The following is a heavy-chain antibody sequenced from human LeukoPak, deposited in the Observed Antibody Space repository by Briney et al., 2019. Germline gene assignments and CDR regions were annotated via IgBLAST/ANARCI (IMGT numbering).Heavy chain of an antibody. CDR3: ARAPSSPGAFDI. Sequence: SETLSLTCTVSGGSISSYYWSWIRQPPGKGLEWIGYIYHSGSTYYNPSLKSRVTISVDRSKNQFSLKLSSVTAADTAVYYCARAPSSPGAFDIWGQGTMVTVSS. D-gene: IGHD6-6*01. V-gene: IGHV4-59*12. J-gene: IGHJ3*02. CDR1: GGSISSYY. CDR2: IYHSGST.